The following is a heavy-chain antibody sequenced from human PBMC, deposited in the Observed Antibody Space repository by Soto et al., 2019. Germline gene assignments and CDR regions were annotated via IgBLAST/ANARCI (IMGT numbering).Heavy chain of an antibody. V-gene: IGHV3-33*01. CDR2: ILNDGSNR. Sequence: QVQLVESGGGVVQPGRSLRLSCAASGFTFSNYGMHWVRQAPGKGLEWVAVILNDGSNRYHADSVKDRFTISRDNSKNTLYLQMNSLRAEDTAVYYCATDDAYWGNGMDVWGQGTTVTVS. CDR1: GFTFSNYG. J-gene: IGHJ6*02. D-gene: IGHD3-16*01. CDR3: ATDDAYWGNGMDV.